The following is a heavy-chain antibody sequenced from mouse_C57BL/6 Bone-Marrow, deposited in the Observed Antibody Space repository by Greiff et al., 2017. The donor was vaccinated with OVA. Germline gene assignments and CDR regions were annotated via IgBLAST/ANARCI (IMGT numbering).Heavy chain of an antibody. CDR2: IYPRDGST. D-gene: IGHD2-4*01. CDR1: GYTFTDHT. Sequence: QVQLQQSDAELVKPGASVKISCKVSGYTFTDHTIHWMKQRPEQGLEWIGYIYPRDGSTKYNEKLKGKATLTADKASSTAYMQLNSRTSEDSAVYCGARGGLRRGAWFAYWGQGTLVTVSA. J-gene: IGHJ3*01. CDR3: ARGGLRRGAWFAY. V-gene: IGHV1-78*01.